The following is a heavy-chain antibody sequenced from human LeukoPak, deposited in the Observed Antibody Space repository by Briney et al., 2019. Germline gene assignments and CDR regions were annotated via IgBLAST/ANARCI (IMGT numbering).Heavy chain of an antibody. CDR3: ARDQGDCSSTSCYSSTANDAFDI. CDR2: ISAYNGNT. J-gene: IGHJ3*02. CDR1: GYTVTSYG. D-gene: IGHD2-2*01. Sequence: SVKVSCKASGYTVTSYGISWVRQAPGQGLEWMGWISAYNGNTNYAQKLQGRVTMTTDTSTSTAYMELRSLRSDDTAVYYCARDQGDCSSTSCYSSTANDAFDIWGQGTMVTVSS. V-gene: IGHV1-18*01.